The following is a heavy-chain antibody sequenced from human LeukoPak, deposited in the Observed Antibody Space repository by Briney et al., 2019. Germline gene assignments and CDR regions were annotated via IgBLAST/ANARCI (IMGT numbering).Heavy chain of an antibody. D-gene: IGHD6-13*01. CDR1: GDSISSSSYY. J-gene: IGHJ4*02. Sequence: SETLSLTCTVSGDSISSSSYYWGWIRQPPGKGLEWIGSIYYSGSTYYNPSLKSRVSISADTPKNQFSLRLSSVTAADTAVYYCARSAIAAAGNFDYWGQGTLVTVSS. CDR3: ARSAIAAAGNFDY. CDR2: IYYSGST. V-gene: IGHV4-39*01.